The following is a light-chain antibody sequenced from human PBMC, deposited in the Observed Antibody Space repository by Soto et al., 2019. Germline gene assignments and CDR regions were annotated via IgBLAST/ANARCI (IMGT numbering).Light chain of an antibody. J-gene: IGLJ2*01. CDR2: EVT. CDR3: SSYTSGSTLVV. Sequence: QPALTQPASVSGSPGQSITISCTGSSSDVGAYNYVSWYQQHPGKAPRLMIYEVTNRPSGVSNRFSGSKSGNTASLTISGLRAEDEADYYCSSYTSGSTLVVFGGGTKLTVL. V-gene: IGLV2-14*01. CDR1: SSDVGAYNY.